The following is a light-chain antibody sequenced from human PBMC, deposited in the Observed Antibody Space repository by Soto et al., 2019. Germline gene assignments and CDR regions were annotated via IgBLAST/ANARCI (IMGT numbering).Light chain of an antibody. CDR2: EGT. CDR3: CSYAVTSNNYV. Sequence: QSVLTQPASVSGSPGQSITISCTGTSSDIGYYNLVSWYQHHPGKAPKFLIYEGTKRPSGVSSRFSGSKSGNTASLTISGLQAEDEAYYYCCSYAVTSNNYVFGTGTKVTVL. J-gene: IGLJ1*01. CDR1: SSDIGYYNL. V-gene: IGLV2-23*01.